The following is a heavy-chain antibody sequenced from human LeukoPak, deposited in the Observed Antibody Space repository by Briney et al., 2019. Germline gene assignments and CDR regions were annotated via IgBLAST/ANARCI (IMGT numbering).Heavy chain of an antibody. CDR2: IYPDDSNT. CDR3: ARLKTVGATPLPLAY. CDR1: GYSFTNYW. J-gene: IGHJ4*02. V-gene: IGHV5-51*01. D-gene: IGHD1-26*01. Sequence: GESLKISCKGSGYSFTNYWIGWVRQMPGKGLEWMGIIYPDDSNTRYSPSFQGQVTISAGKSINTAYLQWSSLTASDTAMYYCARLKTVGATPLPLAYWGQGTLVTVSS.